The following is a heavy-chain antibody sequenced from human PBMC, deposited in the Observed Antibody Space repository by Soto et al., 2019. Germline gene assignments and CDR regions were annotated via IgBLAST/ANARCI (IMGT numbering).Heavy chain of an antibody. CDR3: ARGRGIAAAGYYYYYYGMDV. CDR2: INHSGST. Sequence: PSETLSLTCAVYGGSFSGYYWSWIRQPPGKGLEWIGEINHSGSTNYNPSLKSRVTISVDASKNQFSLKLSSVTAADTAVYYCARGRGIAAAGYYYYYYGMDVWGQGTTVTVSS. CDR1: GGSFSGYY. D-gene: IGHD6-13*01. J-gene: IGHJ6*02. V-gene: IGHV4-34*01.